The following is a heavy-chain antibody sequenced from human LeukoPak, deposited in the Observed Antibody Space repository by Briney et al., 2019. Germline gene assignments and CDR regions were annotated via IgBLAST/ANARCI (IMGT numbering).Heavy chain of an antibody. J-gene: IGHJ5*02. CDR2: MNPNSGNT. Sequence: ASVKVSCKASGYTFTSYDINWVRQATGQGLEWMGWMNPNSGNTGYAQKFQGRVTMTRNTSISTAYMELSSLRSEDTAVYYCARVVARSSYYCDSSGPWGQGTLVTVSS. V-gene: IGHV1-8*01. CDR3: ARVVARSSYYCDSSGP. D-gene: IGHD3-22*01. CDR1: GYTFTSYD.